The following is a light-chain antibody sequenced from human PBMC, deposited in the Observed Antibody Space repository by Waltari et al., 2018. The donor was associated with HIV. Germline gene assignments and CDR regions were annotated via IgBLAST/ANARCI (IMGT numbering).Light chain of an antibody. CDR2: EVF. Sequence: QSALTQPPSASGSPGQSVTISCTGKASDVGAYNYVSWYQQHPGKPPKLTIYEVFKRPSGVPDRFSGSKSGNTASLTVAGLQAEDEANYYCASYAGRNTLVFGGGTKLTVL. J-gene: IGLJ2*01. CDR3: ASYAGRNTLV. CDR1: ASDVGAYNY. V-gene: IGLV2-8*01.